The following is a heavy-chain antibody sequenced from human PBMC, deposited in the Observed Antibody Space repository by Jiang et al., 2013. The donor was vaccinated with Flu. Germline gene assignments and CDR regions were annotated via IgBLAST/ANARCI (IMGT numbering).Heavy chain of an antibody. CDR3: ARAEGYYYDRPFDC. CDR1: GGSISNYY. J-gene: IGHJ4*02. CDR2: IYYTGNT. V-gene: IGHV4-59*01. D-gene: IGHD3-22*01. Sequence: PGLVKPSETLSLTCTVSGGSISNYYWSWIRQPPGRGLEWIGFIYYTGNTNYNPSLKSRVTMSVDTSKNQFSLKLSSVTAADTAVYYCARAEGYYYDRPFDCWGQGTLVTVSS.